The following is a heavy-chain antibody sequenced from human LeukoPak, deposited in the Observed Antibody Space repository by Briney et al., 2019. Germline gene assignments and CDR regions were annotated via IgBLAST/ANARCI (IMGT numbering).Heavy chain of an antibody. CDR1: GGTFIIYA. CDR2: IIPIFGTA. V-gene: IGHV1-69*01. D-gene: IGHD3-9*01. J-gene: IGHJ5*02. Sequence: SVTVSCTASGGTFIIYAISWVRQAPGQGLEWMGGIIPIFGTANYAQKFQGRVTITADESTSTAYMELSSLRSEDTAMYYCARYYDILTGNDPWGQGTLVTVSS. CDR3: ARYYDILTGNDP.